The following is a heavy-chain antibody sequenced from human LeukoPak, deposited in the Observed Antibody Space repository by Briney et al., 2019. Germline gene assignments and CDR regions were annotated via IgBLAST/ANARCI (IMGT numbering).Heavy chain of an antibody. V-gene: IGHV3-7*01. CDR3: ARDGAFRIYDY. Sequence: GGSLRLSCAASGFTFSRYWMTWVRQAPGKGREWVASIKQDGNEKYYVDSVKGRFTISRDNARNSLYLQMSSLRADDTAVYYCARDGAFRIYDYWGQGTLVTVSS. CDR1: GFTFSRYW. CDR2: IKQDGNEK. D-gene: IGHD3-3*02. J-gene: IGHJ4*02.